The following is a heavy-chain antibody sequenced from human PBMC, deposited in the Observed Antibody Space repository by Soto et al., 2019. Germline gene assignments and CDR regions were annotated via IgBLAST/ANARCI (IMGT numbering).Heavy chain of an antibody. D-gene: IGHD6-13*01. J-gene: IGHJ4*02. CDR2: ISYDGSNK. CDR3: ARAEGPIAASGHFDY. CDR1: GFTFSNYA. Sequence: PGGSLRLSCAASGFTFSNYAMHWVRQAPGKGLEWVAVISYDGSNKYYADSVKGRFTISRDNSKNTLYLQVNSLRAEDTAVYYFARAEGPIAASGHFDYWGQGTLVTVSS. V-gene: IGHV3-30-3*01.